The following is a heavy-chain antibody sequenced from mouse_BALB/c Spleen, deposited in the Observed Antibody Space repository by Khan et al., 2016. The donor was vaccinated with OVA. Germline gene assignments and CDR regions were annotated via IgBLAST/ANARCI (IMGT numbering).Heavy chain of an antibody. CDR2: INPSTGYT. CDR3: ARRGLRWDFDY. J-gene: IGHJ2*01. Sequence: QVQLQQSGAELAKPGASVKMSCKASGYTFINYWILWIKQRPGQGLEWIGYINPSTGYTEYNQNFKDKATLTADISSSTAYMQLSSLTSEDYAVYYSARRGLRWDFDYWGQGTTLTVSS. D-gene: IGHD1-1*01. V-gene: IGHV1-7*01. CDR1: GYTFINYW.